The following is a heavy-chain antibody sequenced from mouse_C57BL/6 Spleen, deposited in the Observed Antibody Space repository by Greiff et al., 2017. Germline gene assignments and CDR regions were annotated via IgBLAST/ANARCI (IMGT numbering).Heavy chain of an antibody. CDR2: IYPRSGNT. CDR3: ARGGATGAY. V-gene: IGHV1-81*01. J-gene: IGHJ3*01. CDR1: GYTFTSYG. Sequence: QVQLQQSGAELARPGASVKLSCKASGYTFTSYGISWVKQRTGQGLEWIGEIYPRSGNTYYNEKFKGKATLTADKSSSTAYMELRSLTSENSAVYFCARGGATGAYWGQGTLVTVSA.